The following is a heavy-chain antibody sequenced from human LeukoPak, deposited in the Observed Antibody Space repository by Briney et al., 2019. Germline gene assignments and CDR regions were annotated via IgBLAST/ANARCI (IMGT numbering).Heavy chain of an antibody. J-gene: IGHJ4*02. CDR3: ASLTVVPAANDY. CDR2: IIPILGIA. V-gene: IGHV1-69*04. Sequence: SVKVSCKASGGTFSSYAIGWVRQAPGQGLEWMGRIIPILGIANYAQKFQGRVTITADKSTSTAYMELSSLRSEDTAVYYCASLTVVPAANDYWGQGTLVTVSS. D-gene: IGHD2-2*01. CDR1: GGTFSSYA.